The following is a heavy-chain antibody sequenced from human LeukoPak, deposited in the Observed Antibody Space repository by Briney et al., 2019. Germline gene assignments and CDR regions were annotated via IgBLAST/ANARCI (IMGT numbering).Heavy chain of an antibody. V-gene: IGHV3-30*18. Sequence: GGSLKLSCAASGFPFSSYGMHWVRQAPGKGLEWVAVISYDGSNKYYADSVKGRFTISRDNSKNTLYLQMNSLRAEDTAVYYCAKVHMVRGSLEGWFDPWGQGTLVTVSS. CDR1: GFPFSSYG. CDR3: AKVHMVRGSLEGWFDP. J-gene: IGHJ5*02. CDR2: ISYDGSNK. D-gene: IGHD3-10*01.